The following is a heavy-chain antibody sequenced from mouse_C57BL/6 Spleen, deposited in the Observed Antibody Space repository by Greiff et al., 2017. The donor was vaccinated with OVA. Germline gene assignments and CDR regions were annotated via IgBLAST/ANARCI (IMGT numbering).Heavy chain of an antibody. CDR1: GYAFSSSW. Sequence: QVQLKESGPELVKPGASVKISCKASGYAFSSSWMNWVKQRPGKGLEWIGRIYPGDGDTNYNGKFKGKATLTADKSSSTAYMQLSSLTSEDSAVYFCARDGYYYGSSLDYWGQGTTLTVSS. CDR3: ARDGYYYGSSLDY. V-gene: IGHV1-82*01. J-gene: IGHJ2*01. CDR2: IYPGDGDT. D-gene: IGHD1-1*01.